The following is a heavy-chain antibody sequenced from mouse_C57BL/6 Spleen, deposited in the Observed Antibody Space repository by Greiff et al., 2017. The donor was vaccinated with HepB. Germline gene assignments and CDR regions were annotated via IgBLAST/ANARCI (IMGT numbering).Heavy chain of an antibody. D-gene: IGHD1-1*01. J-gene: IGHJ4*01. CDR3: ARGVDYYGSSYYAMDY. Sequence: QVQLQQSGPELVKPGASVKISCKASGYAFSSSWMNWVKQRPGKGLEWIGRIYPGDGDTNYNGKFKGKATLTADKSPSTAYMQLSSLTSEDSAVYFCARGVDYYGSSYYAMDYWGQGTSVTVSS. CDR1: GYAFSSSW. CDR2: IYPGDGDT. V-gene: IGHV1-82*01.